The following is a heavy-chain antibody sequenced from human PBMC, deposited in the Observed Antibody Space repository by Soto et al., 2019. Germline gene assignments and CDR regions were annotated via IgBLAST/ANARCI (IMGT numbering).Heavy chain of an antibody. V-gene: IGHV1-58*01. CDR1: GFTFTSSA. CDR3: AADPLFAVTTSGPAFDI. Sequence: SVKVSCKASGFTFTSSAVQWVRQARGQRLEWIGWIVVGSGNTNYAQKFQERVTITRDMSTSTAYMELSSLRSEDTAVYYCAADPLFAVTTSGPAFDIWGQGTMVTVSS. D-gene: IGHD4-4*01. CDR2: IVVGSGNT. J-gene: IGHJ3*02.